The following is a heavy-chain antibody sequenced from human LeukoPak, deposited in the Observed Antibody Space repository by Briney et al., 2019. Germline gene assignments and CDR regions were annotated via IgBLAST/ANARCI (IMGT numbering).Heavy chain of an antibody. CDR1: GFTFSSYS. J-gene: IGHJ6*02. D-gene: IGHD2-2*01. Sequence: GGSLRLSCAASGFTFSSYSVNWVRQAPGKGLEWVSYISSSSSTIYYADSVKGRFTISRDNAKNSLYLQMNSLRAEDTAVYYCARSDIVVEGYYYYGMDVWGQGTTVTVSS. CDR2: ISSSSSTI. V-gene: IGHV3-48*01. CDR3: ARSDIVVEGYYYYGMDV.